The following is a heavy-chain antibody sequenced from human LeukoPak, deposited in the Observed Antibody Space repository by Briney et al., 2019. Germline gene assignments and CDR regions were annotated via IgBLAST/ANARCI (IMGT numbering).Heavy chain of an antibody. Sequence: GGSLRLSCAASGLTFSSYWMSWVRQAPGKGLEWVANIKQDGSEKYYVDSVKGRFTISRDNAKNSMYLQMNSLRAEDTAVYYCAKGFSRGSLFDYWGQGTLVTVSS. V-gene: IGHV3-7*01. J-gene: IGHJ4*02. CDR1: GLTFSSYW. CDR3: AKGFSRGSLFDY. D-gene: IGHD3-16*01. CDR2: IKQDGSEK.